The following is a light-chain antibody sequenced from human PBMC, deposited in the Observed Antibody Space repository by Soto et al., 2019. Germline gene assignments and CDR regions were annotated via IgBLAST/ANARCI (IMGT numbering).Light chain of an antibody. CDR1: SSDVGAYDY. CDR2: DVT. Sequence: QSALTQPASVSGSPGQSITISCTGTSSDVGAYDYVSWYQQHPGKAPKLMIYDVTNRPSGVSNRFSDSKSGKTASLTISGLQSEDEADYYCSSYTSTTTLLFGGGTKLTVL. V-gene: IGLV2-14*03. J-gene: IGLJ3*02. CDR3: SSYTSTTTLL.